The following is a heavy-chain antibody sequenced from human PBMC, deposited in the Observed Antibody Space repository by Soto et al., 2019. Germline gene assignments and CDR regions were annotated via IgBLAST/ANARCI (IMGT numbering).Heavy chain of an antibody. CDR1: GGPISSYY. D-gene: IGHD1-1*01. Sequence: QVQLQESGPGLVKTSETLSLTCIVSGGPISSYYWSWIRQPPGKGLEWIGYIYYSGNTNYNPSLKSRVTISVDTSKNQFSLKLSSVTAADTAVYYCARQVAEQLWYFDLWGRGTLVTVSS. CDR3: ARQVAEQLWYFDL. CDR2: IYYSGNT. J-gene: IGHJ2*01. V-gene: IGHV4-59*08.